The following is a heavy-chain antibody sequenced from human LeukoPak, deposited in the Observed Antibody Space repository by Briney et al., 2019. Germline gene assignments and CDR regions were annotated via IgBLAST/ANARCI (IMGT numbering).Heavy chain of an antibody. J-gene: IGHJ4*02. D-gene: IGHD3-10*01. Sequence: GGSLRLAWAASGFTFSSYSINCVRQAPGKWLEWVASISSISSYIYYADSVKGRFTISRDNAKNCLYLKMNSLRAEDTAVYYCARDGRLSYGSGINFDYWGQGPLVTVSS. CDR1: GFTFSSYS. CDR3: ARDGRLSYGSGINFDY. CDR2: ISSISSYI. V-gene: IGHV3-21*01.